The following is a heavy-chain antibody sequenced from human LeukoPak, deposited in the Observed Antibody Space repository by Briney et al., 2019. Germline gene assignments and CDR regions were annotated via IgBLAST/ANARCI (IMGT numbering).Heavy chain of an antibody. J-gene: IGHJ6*03. D-gene: IGHD3-22*01. CDR1: GGSFSGYY. CDR3: ARVRGDYGYDSSGYTYYYYMDV. V-gene: IGHV4-34*01. Sequence: SETLSLTCAVYGGSFSGYYWSWIRQPPGKGLEWIGEINHSGSTNYNPSLKSRVTISVDTSKNQFSLKLSSVTAADTAVYCCARVRGDYGYDSSGYTYYYYMDVWGKGTTVTVSS. CDR2: INHSGST.